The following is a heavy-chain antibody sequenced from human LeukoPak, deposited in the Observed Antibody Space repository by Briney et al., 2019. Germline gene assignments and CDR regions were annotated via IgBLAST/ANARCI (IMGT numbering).Heavy chain of an antibody. CDR2: IYTSGST. D-gene: IGHD3-22*01. V-gene: IGHV4-4*07. Sequence: SETLSLTCTVSGGSISSYYWSWIRQPAGKGLEWIGRIYTSGSTNYNPSLKSRVTISVDKSKNQFSLKLSSVTAADTAVYYCARGKRGKGLKTYYYDSSGYWPIDYWGQGTLVTVSS. CDR1: GGSISSYY. CDR3: ARGKRGKGLKTYYYDSSGYWPIDY. J-gene: IGHJ4*02.